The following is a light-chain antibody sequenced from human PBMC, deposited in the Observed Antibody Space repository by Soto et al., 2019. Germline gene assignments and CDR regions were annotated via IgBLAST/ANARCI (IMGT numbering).Light chain of an antibody. Sequence: QSALTQPASVSGSPGQSITISCTGTSSDIGGYNFVSWYQHHPGKAPKLMISEVSNRPSGVSNRFSGSKSGNTASLTISGLQAEDEADYYCSSYTSSSTLLFGGGTQLTVL. CDR1: SSDIGGYNF. J-gene: IGLJ2*01. V-gene: IGLV2-14*01. CDR3: SSYTSSSTLL. CDR2: EVS.